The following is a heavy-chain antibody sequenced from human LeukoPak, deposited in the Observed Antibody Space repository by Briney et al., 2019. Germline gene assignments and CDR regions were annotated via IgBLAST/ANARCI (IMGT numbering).Heavy chain of an antibody. CDR2: LDGDGSST. CDR3: ARDHLGYNSIDY. CDR1: GFTFSNYA. Sequence: PGGSLRLSCAASGFTFSNYAMNWVRQAPGKGLVWVSRLDGDGSSTSYADSVRGRFTISRDNAKNALYLQMNSLRADDTAVYYCARDHLGYNSIDYWGQGTLVTVSS. D-gene: IGHD5-24*01. J-gene: IGHJ4*02. V-gene: IGHV3-74*01.